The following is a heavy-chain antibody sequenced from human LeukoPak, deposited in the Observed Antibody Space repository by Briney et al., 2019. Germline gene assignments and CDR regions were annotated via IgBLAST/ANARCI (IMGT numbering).Heavy chain of an antibody. J-gene: IGHJ6*03. Sequence: SETLSLTCAVYGGSFSGYYWSWIRQPPGKGLEWIGEINHSGSTNYNPSLKSRVTISVDTSKNQFSLRLSSVTAADTAVYYCARGGPYYYDSSGYYYCYYYYYMDVWGKGTTVTVSS. CDR3: ARGGPYYYDSSGYYYCYYYYYMDV. V-gene: IGHV4-34*01. CDR1: GGSFSGYY. CDR2: INHSGST. D-gene: IGHD3-22*01.